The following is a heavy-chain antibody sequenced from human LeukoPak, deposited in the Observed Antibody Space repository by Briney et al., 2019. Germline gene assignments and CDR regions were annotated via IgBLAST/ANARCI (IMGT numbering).Heavy chain of an antibody. D-gene: IGHD4-17*01. CDR1: EFDFSTHA. J-gene: IGHJ4*02. Sequence: PGGSLRLSCAASEFDFSTHAMTWVRQAPGKGLEWVSAISINGTKTYYADSVKGRFTISRDNSKNTLYLQMYSLRAEDTAVYYCANEIRPNDYWGQGTLVTVSS. CDR3: ANEIRPNDY. V-gene: IGHV3-23*01. CDR2: ISINGTKT.